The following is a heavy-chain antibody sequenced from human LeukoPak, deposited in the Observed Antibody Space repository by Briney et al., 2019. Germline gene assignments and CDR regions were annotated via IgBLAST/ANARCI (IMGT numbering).Heavy chain of an antibody. Sequence: SETLSLTCAVYGGSFSGYYWSWIRQPPGKGLEWIGEINHSGSTNYNPPLKSRVTISVDPSENQFSLKLSSVTAADTAVYYCARVQQQLVFMRPICNWFDPWGQRTLVTVSS. CDR2: INHSGST. CDR1: GGSFSGYY. J-gene: IGHJ5*02. V-gene: IGHV4-34*01. CDR3: ARVQQQLVFMRPICNWFDP. D-gene: IGHD6-13*01.